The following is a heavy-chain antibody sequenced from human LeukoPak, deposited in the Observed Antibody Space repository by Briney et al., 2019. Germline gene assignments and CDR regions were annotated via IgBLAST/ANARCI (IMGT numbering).Heavy chain of an antibody. CDR2: INHSGST. Sequence: PETLSLTCAVYGGSFSGYYWSWIRQPPGKGLEWIGEINHSGSTNYNPSLKSRVTISVDTSKNQFSLKLSSVTAADTAVYYCARGRWELPIDYWGQGTLVTVSS. J-gene: IGHJ4*02. D-gene: IGHD1-26*01. V-gene: IGHV4-34*01. CDR3: ARGRWELPIDY. CDR1: GGSFSGYY.